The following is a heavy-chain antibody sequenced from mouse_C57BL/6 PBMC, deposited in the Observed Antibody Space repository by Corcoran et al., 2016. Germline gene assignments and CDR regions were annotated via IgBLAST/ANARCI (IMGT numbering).Heavy chain of an antibody. CDR2: INPNNGGT. D-gene: IGHD3-2*01. Sequence: EVQLQQSGPELVKPGASVKISCKASGYTFTDYYMNWVKQSHGKSLEWIGDINPNNGGTSYKQKFKGKATLTVDKSSSTAYMELRSLTSEDSAVYYCARDSLGFAYWGQGTLVTVSA. CDR1: GYTFTDYY. J-gene: IGHJ3*01. V-gene: IGHV1-26*01. CDR3: ARDSLGFAY.